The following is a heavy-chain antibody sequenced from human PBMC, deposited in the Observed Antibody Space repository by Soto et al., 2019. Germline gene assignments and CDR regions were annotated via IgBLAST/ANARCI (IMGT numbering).Heavy chain of an antibody. J-gene: IGHJ4*02. Sequence: DVQLVESGGGLVQPGRSLRLSCAASGFTFDDYAMHWVRQAPGKGLEWVSGISWNSGSIGYADSVKGRFTISRDNAKNSLYLQMNSLRAEDTALYYCAKSPNGVVAALFDYWGQGTLVTVSS. V-gene: IGHV3-9*01. CDR2: ISWNSGSI. D-gene: IGHD2-15*01. CDR1: GFTFDDYA. CDR3: AKSPNGVVAALFDY.